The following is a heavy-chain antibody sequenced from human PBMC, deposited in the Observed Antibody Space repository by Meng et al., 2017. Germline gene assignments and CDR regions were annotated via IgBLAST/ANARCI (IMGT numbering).Heavy chain of an antibody. Sequence: QVQLQESGPGLVKPSGPLSLPCAVSGGFISSGNWWSWVRQPPGKGLEWIGEIYHSGSTNCNPSLKSRVTISVDKSKNQFSLKLSSVPDADTAVYYCAKSAQWLGVFDYWGQGTLVTVSS. V-gene: IGHV4-4*02. D-gene: IGHD6-19*01. CDR1: GGFISSGNW. CDR2: IYHSGST. J-gene: IGHJ4*02. CDR3: AKSAQWLGVFDY.